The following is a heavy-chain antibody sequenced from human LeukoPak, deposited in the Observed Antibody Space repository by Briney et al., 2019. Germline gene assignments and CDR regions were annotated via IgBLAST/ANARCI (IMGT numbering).Heavy chain of an antibody. CDR1: GYTFTSYD. CDR2: MNPNSGNT. D-gene: IGHD4-23*01. V-gene: IGHV1-8*01. CDR3: ARDTVAEYYFDY. Sequence: ASVKVSCEASGYTFTSYDINWVRQTTGQGPEWMGWMNPNSGNTGYAQKFQGRVTMTRNTSISTAYMELSSLRSEDTAVYYCARDTVAEYYFDYWGQGTLVTVSS. J-gene: IGHJ4*02.